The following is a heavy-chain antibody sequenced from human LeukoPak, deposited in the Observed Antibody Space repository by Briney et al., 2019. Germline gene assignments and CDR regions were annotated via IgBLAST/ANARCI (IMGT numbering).Heavy chain of an antibody. J-gene: IGHJ4*02. CDR1: GGSISSYY. Sequence: PSETLSRTGTGAGGSISSYYWSWLRQPAGKGREWIGRIYTSVSTNYNPSLKSRVTMSVDTSKNQFSLKLSSVTAADTAVYYCARAVHSSPATLYYFDYWGQGTLVTVSS. D-gene: IGHD6-6*01. CDR2: IYTSVST. V-gene: IGHV4-4*07. CDR3: ARAVHSSPATLYYFDY.